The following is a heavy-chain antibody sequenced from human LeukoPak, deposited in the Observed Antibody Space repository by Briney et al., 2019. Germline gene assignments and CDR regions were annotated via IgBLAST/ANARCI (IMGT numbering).Heavy chain of an antibody. V-gene: IGHV1-18*04. D-gene: IGHD6-13*01. Sequence: GASVKVSCKASGYTFTGYYMHWVRQAPGQGLEWMGWISAYNGNTNYAQKFQGRVAMTTDTSTSTAYMELRSLRSDDTAVYYCARTGSGSWTFSYYFDYWGQGTLVTVSS. CDR1: GYTFTGYY. J-gene: IGHJ4*02. CDR2: ISAYNGNT. CDR3: ARTGSGSWTFSYYFDY.